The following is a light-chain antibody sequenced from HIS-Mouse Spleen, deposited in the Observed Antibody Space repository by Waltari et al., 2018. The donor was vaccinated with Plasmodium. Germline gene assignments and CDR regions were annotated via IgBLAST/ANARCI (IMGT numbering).Light chain of an antibody. CDR3: MQALQTPLT. V-gene: IGKV2-28*01. CDR2: LGS. Sequence: DIVMTQSPLSLPVTPGEPASISCRSSQSLLHSNGYNYLDWYLQKPGQSPQLLIYLGSNRASGVPDRFRCSGSGTDFTLKISRVEAEDVGVYYCMQALQTPLTFGGGTK. J-gene: IGKJ4*01. CDR1: QSLLHSNGYNY.